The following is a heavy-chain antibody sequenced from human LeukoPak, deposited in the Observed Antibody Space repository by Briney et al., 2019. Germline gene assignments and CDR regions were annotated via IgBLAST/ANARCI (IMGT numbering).Heavy chain of an antibody. CDR1: GFTFSSYS. CDR3: ARGGITMIVVVITGAFDI. Sequence: GSLRLSCAASGFTFSSYSMNWVRQPPGKGLEWIGEINHSGSTNYNPSLKSRVTISVDTSKNQFSLKLSSVTAADTAVYYCARGGITMIVVVITGAFDIWGQGTMVTVSS. D-gene: IGHD3-22*01. CDR2: INHSGST. V-gene: IGHV4-34*01. J-gene: IGHJ3*02.